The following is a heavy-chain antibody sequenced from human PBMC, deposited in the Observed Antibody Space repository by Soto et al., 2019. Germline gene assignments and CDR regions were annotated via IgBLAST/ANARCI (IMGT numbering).Heavy chain of an antibody. Sequence: PSQTLSLTCVISGDSVSSNSAAWNWIRQSPSRGLEWLGRTYYRSKWYNDYAVSMKSRITINPDTSKNQFSLQLNSVTPEDTAVYYCAKGGIAAAGNYFDYWGQGTLVTVSS. CDR3: AKGGIAAAGNYFDY. J-gene: IGHJ4*02. V-gene: IGHV6-1*01. D-gene: IGHD6-13*01. CDR2: TYYRSKWYN. CDR1: GDSVSSNSAA.